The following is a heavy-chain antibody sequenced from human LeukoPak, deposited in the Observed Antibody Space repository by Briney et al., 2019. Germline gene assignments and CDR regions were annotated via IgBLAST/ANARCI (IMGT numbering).Heavy chain of an antibody. Sequence: RGASVKVSCKASGGTFSSYAISWVRQAPGQGLEWMGGIIPIFGTANYAQKFQGRVTITTDESTGTAYMELSSLRSEDTAVYYCASSIVVVPADPYNWFDPWGQGTLVTVSS. CDR1: GGTFSSYA. V-gene: IGHV1-69*05. J-gene: IGHJ5*02. CDR3: ASSIVVVPADPYNWFDP. CDR2: IIPIFGTA. D-gene: IGHD2-2*01.